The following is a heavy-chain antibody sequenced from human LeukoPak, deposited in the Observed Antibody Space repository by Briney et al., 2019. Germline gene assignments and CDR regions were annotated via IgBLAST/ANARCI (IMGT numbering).Heavy chain of an antibody. Sequence: GGSLRLSCVVSGFTLSSDWMSWVRQAPGKGLEWVSAIHTSGDTCYADSVKGRFTISRDTSKNTLYLQINSLRVEDTAVYYCIVFGDSNHWGQGTLVTVSS. D-gene: IGHD4-17*01. J-gene: IGHJ5*02. CDR2: IHTSGDT. V-gene: IGHV3-53*01. CDR3: IVFGDSNH. CDR1: GFTLSSDW.